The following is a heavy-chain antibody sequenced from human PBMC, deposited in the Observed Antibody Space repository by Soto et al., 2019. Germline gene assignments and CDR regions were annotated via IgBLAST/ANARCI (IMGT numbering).Heavy chain of an antibody. CDR2: ISYDGSNK. Sequence: AGSLRHSCAASGFTFSGYVMHWVRQAPGKGLEWVAVISYDGSNKYYADSVKGRFTISRDNTKNTLYLQMNSLRAEDTAVYYCAKDHSPTTATYYYYGMDVWGQGTTVTVSS. CDR1: GFTFSGYV. J-gene: IGHJ6*02. D-gene: IGHD4-4*01. V-gene: IGHV3-30*18. CDR3: AKDHSPTTATYYYYGMDV.